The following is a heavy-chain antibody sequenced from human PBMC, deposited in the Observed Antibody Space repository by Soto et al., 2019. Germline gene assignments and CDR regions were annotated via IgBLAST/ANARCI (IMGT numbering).Heavy chain of an antibody. Sequence: QLQLQESGPGLVKPSETLSLTCTVSGGSISSSSYYWGWIRQPPGKGLEWIGSIYYSGSTYYNPSLKSRVTISVDTSKNQFSLKLSSVTAADTAVYYCARHQGIQQLVLDAFDIWGQGTMVTVSS. CDR3: ARHQGIQQLVLDAFDI. V-gene: IGHV4-39*01. D-gene: IGHD6-13*01. CDR1: GGSISSSSYY. J-gene: IGHJ3*02. CDR2: IYYSGST.